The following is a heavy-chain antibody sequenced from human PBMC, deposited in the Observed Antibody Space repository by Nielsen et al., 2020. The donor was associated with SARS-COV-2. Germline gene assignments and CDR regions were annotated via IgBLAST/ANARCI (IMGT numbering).Heavy chain of an antibody. J-gene: IGHJ6*02. Sequence: ASVKVSCKASGYTFTSYGISWVRQAPGQGIEWMGWISAYNGNTNYAQKLQGRVTMTTDTSTSTAYMELRSLRSDDTAVYYCARDNPYYDFWSGEDYYYGMDVWGQGTTVTVSS. D-gene: IGHD3-3*01. CDR2: ISAYNGNT. CDR3: ARDNPYYDFWSGEDYYYGMDV. V-gene: IGHV1-18*01. CDR1: GYTFTSYG.